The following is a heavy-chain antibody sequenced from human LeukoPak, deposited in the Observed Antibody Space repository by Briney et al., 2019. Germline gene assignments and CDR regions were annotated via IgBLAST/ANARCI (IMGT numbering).Heavy chain of an antibody. CDR1: GFTFNSYS. V-gene: IGHV3-21*01. CDR3: ARGNLYSGSGSSPLDH. CDR2: ISSSSSYI. D-gene: IGHD3-10*01. Sequence: GGSLRLSCAASGFTFNSYSMNWVRQAPGKGLEWVSSISSSSSYIYYADSVKGRFTISRDNAKNTLFLQMNSLGAEDSAVYYCARGNLYSGSGSSPLDHWGQGTLVTVSS. J-gene: IGHJ4*02.